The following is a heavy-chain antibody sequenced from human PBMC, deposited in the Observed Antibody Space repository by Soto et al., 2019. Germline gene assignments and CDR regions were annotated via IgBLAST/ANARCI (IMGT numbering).Heavy chain of an antibody. CDR1: GFTFSGHG. J-gene: IGHJ6*02. D-gene: IGHD3-10*01. CDR2: TSYDGSHK. CDR3: AKDLHEYYYAWVTYYNPDFYGMDV. Sequence: PGGSLRLSCAASGFTFSGHGMHWVRQAPGKGLEWVAVTSYDGSHKYYADSVKGRFTISRDNSKNTLYLQLNSLRAEDTAVYYCAKDLHEYYYAWVTYYNPDFYGMDVWGQGTTVTGAS. V-gene: IGHV3-30*18.